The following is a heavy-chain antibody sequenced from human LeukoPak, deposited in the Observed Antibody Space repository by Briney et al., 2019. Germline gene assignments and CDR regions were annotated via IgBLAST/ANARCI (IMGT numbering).Heavy chain of an antibody. V-gene: IGHV4-59*08. J-gene: IGHJ3*02. D-gene: IGHD3-3*01. Sequence: PSETLSLTCTVSGGSISSYYWSWIRQPPGKGLEWIGYIYYSGSTNYNPSLKSRVTISVDTSKNQFSLKLSSVTAADTAVYYCARAMGTYYDFWSGQNDAFDIWGQGTMVTVSS. CDR1: GGSISSYY. CDR3: ARAMGTYYDFWSGQNDAFDI. CDR2: IYYSGST.